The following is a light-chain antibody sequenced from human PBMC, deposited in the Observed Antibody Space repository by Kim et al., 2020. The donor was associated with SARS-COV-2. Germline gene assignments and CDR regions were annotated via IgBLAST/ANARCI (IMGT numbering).Light chain of an antibody. V-gene: IGKV2-29*02. J-gene: IGKJ2*01. Sequence: GQPDSISCKSSQSLLHTDGKTYLYRYFQRPGQSPQFLIYEVSSRFSGVPDRFSGSGSGTDFTLKINRVEADDVGVYYCMQGVHMYTFGQGTKLEIK. CDR2: EVS. CDR3: MQGVHMYT. CDR1: QSLLHTDGKTY.